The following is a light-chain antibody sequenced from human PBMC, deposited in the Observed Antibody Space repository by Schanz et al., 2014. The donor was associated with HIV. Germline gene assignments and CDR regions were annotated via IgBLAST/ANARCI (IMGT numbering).Light chain of an antibody. Sequence: QSALTQPASVSGSPGQSITISCTGTSSDVGVYNYVSWYQHHPGKAPKLMIYEVSKRPSGVSNRFSGSKSGNTASLTFSGLQAEDEADYYCGSYSSGDSHWVFGGGTKLTVL. V-gene: IGLV2-14*01. J-gene: IGLJ3*02. CDR1: SSDVGVYNY. CDR2: EVS. CDR3: GSYSSGDSHWV.